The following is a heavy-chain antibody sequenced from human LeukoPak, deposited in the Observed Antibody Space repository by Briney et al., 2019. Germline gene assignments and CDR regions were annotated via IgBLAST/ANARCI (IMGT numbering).Heavy chain of an antibody. V-gene: IGHV3-30*18. CDR1: GFTFSSYG. D-gene: IGHD3-3*01. Sequence: GSLILSCAASGFTFSSYGLQWVRQAPGKGLEWVAVISYDGSNKYYADSVKGRFTISRDNSKNTLYLQMNSLRAEDTAVYYCAKVSPYDSTGGNWGQGTLVTVSS. CDR3: AKVSPYDSTGGN. CDR2: ISYDGSNK. J-gene: IGHJ4*02.